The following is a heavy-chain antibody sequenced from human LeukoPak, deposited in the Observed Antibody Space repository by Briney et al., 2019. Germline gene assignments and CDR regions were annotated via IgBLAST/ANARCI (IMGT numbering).Heavy chain of an antibody. J-gene: IGHJ6*02. CDR2: ISNDGTNK. CDR3: AKDLGRGSSFYNYYYGMDV. CDR1: GFTFSDNG. V-gene: IGHV3-30*18. Sequence: PGGSLRLSCEATGFTFSDNGIHWVRQAPGEGLEWVAAISNDGTNKYYADSVKGRFTISRDNSKNTMDLQMTTLRPEDTAVYYCAKDLGRGSSFYNYYYGMDVWGQGTTVTVSS. D-gene: IGHD2-15*01.